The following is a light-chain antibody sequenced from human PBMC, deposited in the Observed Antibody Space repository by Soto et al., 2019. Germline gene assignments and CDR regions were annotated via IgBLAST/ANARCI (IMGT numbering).Light chain of an antibody. CDR1: QGISSA. CDR3: QHFNGYPRT. CDR2: GAS. Sequence: AIQLTQSPSSLSASIGDRVTITCRASQGISSALAWYQQKPGKAPSLLIYGASTLESGVPSTFSGSGSGTDFTLTISSLQPEDFATYYCQHFNGYPRTLGQGTRLEIK. V-gene: IGKV1-13*02. J-gene: IGKJ5*01.